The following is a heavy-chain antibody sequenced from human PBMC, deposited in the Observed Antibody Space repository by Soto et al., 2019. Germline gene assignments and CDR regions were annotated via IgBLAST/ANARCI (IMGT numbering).Heavy chain of an antibody. CDR1: GFTFSEYY. J-gene: IGHJ6*02. V-gene: IGHV3-11*04. D-gene: IGHD6-6*01. Sequence: GGSLRLSCAASGFTFSEYYMSWIRQAPGKGLEWVSYISSSGSTIYYADSVKGRSTISRDNAKNSLYLQMNSLRAEDTAVYYCARGVEYSSSSSSGRYYYYYYGMDVWGQGTTVTVSS. CDR2: ISSSGSTI. CDR3: ARGVEYSSSSSSGRYYYYYYGMDV.